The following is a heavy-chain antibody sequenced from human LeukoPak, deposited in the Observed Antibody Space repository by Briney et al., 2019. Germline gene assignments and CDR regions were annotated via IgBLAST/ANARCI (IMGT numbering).Heavy chain of an antibody. V-gene: IGHV4-61*02. CDR3: ARTGSGSLNWFDP. CDR2: IYTSGST. CDR1: GGSISSGSYY. J-gene: IGHJ5*02. D-gene: IGHD6-19*01. Sequence: SETLPLTCTVAGGSISSGSYYWSWIRRPAGKGLEWIGRIYTSGSTNYNPSLKSRVTVSVDTSKNQFCLKLSSVTAADTAVYYCARTGSGSLNWFDPWGQGTLVTVSS.